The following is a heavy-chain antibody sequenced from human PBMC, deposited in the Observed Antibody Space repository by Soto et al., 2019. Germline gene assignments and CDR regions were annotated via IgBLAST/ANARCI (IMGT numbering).Heavy chain of an antibody. V-gene: IGHV3-23*01. J-gene: IGHJ4*02. D-gene: IGHD6-6*01. CDR2: ISGSGGST. CDR1: GFTFSSYA. CDR3: AKARGGAARNLADY. Sequence: GGSLRLSCAASGFTFSSYAMSWVRQAPGKGLGWVSAISGSGGSTYYAASVKGRFTISRDNSKNTLYLQMNSLRAEDTAVYYSAKARGGAARNLADYWGQGTLVTVSS.